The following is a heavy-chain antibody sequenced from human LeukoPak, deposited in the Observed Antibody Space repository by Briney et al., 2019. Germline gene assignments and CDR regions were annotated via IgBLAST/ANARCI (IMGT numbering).Heavy chain of an antibody. CDR2: ISTSSSYI. V-gene: IGHV3-21*01. D-gene: IGHD1-26*01. Sequence: GGSLRLSCAASGFTFSNAWMSWVRQAPGKGLEWVSSISTSSSYIYYADSVKGRFTISRDNARNSLYLQMNSLRAEDTAVYYCARGGVGVTLISWSDYWGQGTLVTVSS. CDR3: ARGGVGVTLISWSDY. J-gene: IGHJ4*02. CDR1: GFTFSNAW.